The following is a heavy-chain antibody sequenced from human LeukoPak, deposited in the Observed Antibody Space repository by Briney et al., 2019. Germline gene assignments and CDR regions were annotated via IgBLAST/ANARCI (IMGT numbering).Heavy chain of an antibody. Sequence: PGGSLRLSCAASGFTFSSYWMHWVRQAPGKGLEWVAVIWYDGSNKYYADSVKGRFTISRDNSKNTLYLQMNSLRAEDTAVYYCARDGAVAGTLDYWGQGTLVTVSS. J-gene: IGHJ4*02. CDR3: ARDGAVAGTLDY. D-gene: IGHD6-19*01. V-gene: IGHV3-33*08. CDR2: IWYDGSNK. CDR1: GFTFSSYW.